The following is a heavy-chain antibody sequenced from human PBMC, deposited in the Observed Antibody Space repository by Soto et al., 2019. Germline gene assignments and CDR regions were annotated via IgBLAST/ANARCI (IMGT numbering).Heavy chain of an antibody. CDR3: ARADLYYDFRSADDAFVI. J-gene: IGHJ3*02. V-gene: IGHV3-30*03. CDR1: GFSFSIYG. D-gene: IGHD3-3*01. CDR2: ISYDGRIE. Sequence: QVQLEESGGGVVQPGRSLRLSCVASGFSFSIYGMHWVRRAPGQGLEWVAVISYDGRIESYADSVEGRLAISRDNSKNTLYLQMNSLRDEDTGVYYCARADLYYDFRSADDAFVIWGQGSMVTVS.